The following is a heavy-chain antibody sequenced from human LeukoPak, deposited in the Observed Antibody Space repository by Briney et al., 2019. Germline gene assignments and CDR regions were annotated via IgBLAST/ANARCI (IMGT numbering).Heavy chain of an antibody. CDR3: AKGRAVATTGPGLAFDF. CDR2: ISGSGDIT. J-gene: IGHJ4*02. CDR1: RFIFSNYG. Sequence: GGSLRLSCAASRFIFSNYGMSWVRQAPGKGLEWVSAISGSGDITKNADSVKGRFTISRDNSENTLYLQMNSLRAEDTAVYYCAKGRAVATTGPGLAFDFWGQGTLVTVSS. D-gene: IGHD5-12*01. V-gene: IGHV3-23*01.